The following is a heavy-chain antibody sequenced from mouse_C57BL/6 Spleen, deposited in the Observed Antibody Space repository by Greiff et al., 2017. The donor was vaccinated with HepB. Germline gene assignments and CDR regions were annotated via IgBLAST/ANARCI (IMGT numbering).Heavy chain of an antibody. V-gene: IGHV1-42*01. CDR2: INPSTGGT. CDR1: GYSFTGYY. CDR3: ARITTVVAGFDY. Sequence: EVKLQESGPELVKPGASVKISCKASGYSFTGYYMNWVKQSPEKSLEWIGEINPSTGGTTYNQKFKAKATLTVDKSSSTAYMQLKSLTSEDSAVYYCARITTVVAGFDYWGQGTTLTVSS. J-gene: IGHJ2*01. D-gene: IGHD1-1*01.